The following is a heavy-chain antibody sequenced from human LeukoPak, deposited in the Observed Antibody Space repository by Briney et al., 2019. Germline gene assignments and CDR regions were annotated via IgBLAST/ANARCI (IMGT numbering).Heavy chain of an antibody. Sequence: SETLSLTCAVYGGSFSGYYWSWIRQPPGKGLEWIGEINHSGSTNYNPSLKSRVTISVDTSKNQFSLKLSSVTAADTAVYYCARGRLRNCSSTSCYFAAYWGQGTLVTVSS. CDR2: INHSGST. D-gene: IGHD2-2*01. CDR3: ARGRLRNCSSTSCYFAAY. CDR1: GGSFSGYY. J-gene: IGHJ4*02. V-gene: IGHV4-34*01.